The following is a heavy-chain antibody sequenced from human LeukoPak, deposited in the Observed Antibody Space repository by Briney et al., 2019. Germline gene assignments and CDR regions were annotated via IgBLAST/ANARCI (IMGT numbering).Heavy chain of an antibody. Sequence: GGSLRLSCAASGFTFSSYWMSWVRQAPGKGLEWVSSISSSSSYIYYADSVKGRFTISRDNAKNSLYLQMNSLRAEDTAVYYCARIRVVGAVEDAFDIWGQGTMVTVSS. CDR1: GFTFSSYW. D-gene: IGHD2-15*01. J-gene: IGHJ3*02. V-gene: IGHV3-21*01. CDR2: ISSSSSYI. CDR3: ARIRVVGAVEDAFDI.